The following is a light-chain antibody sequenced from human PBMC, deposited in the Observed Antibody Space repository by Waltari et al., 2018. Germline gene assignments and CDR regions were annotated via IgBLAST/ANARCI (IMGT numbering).Light chain of an antibody. J-gene: IGLJ2*01. CDR1: NMGSKS. Sequence: SYVLTQPPSVSVAPGKTARISCGGNNMGSKSVHWYQQKPGQAPVLIIYDDIDRPSGLPERFSGSNSGNTATLTISRVEAGDEADYYCQVWDTSSAHVVFGGGTKLTVL. CDR2: DDI. CDR3: QVWDTSSAHVV. V-gene: IGLV3-21*04.